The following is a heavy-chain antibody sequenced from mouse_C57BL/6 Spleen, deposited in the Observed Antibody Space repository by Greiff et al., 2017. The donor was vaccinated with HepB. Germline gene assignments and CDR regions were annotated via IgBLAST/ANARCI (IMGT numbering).Heavy chain of an antibody. V-gene: IGHV1-52*01. Sequence: QVQLQQPGAELVRPGSSVKLSCKASGYTFTSYWMHWVKQRPIQGLEWIGNIDPSDSETHYNQKFKDKATLTVDKSSSTASLQLSSLTSADSAVYYCARGTAQAPYYIDYWGQGTSLTVSS. CDR2: IDPSDSET. D-gene: IGHD3-2*02. J-gene: IGHJ2*02. CDR1: GYTFTSYW. CDR3: ARGTAQAPYYIDY.